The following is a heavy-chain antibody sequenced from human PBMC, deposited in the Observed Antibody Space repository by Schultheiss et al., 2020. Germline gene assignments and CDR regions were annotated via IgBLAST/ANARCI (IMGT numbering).Heavy chain of an antibody. CDR1: GFTCSNYW. CDR2: IKKDGSDK. J-gene: IGHJ3*02. D-gene: IGHD3-10*01. V-gene: IGHV3-7*01. CDR3: ARDIGGGHAFNI. Sequence: GGSLRLSCAASGFTCSNYWMSWVRQPRGKGLEWVARIKKDGSDKYYVDSVKGRFTISRDNAKNTLYLQMNSLRAEDTAVYYCARDIGGGHAFNIWGQGTMVTVSS.